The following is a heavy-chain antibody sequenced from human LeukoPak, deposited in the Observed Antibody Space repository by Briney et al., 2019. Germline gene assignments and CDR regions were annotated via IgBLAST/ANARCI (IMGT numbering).Heavy chain of an antibody. J-gene: IGHJ6*03. CDR1: GFTFSSYV. D-gene: IGHD1-26*01. CDR3: ARGPIVGATYYYYYMDV. CDR2: ISYDGSNE. V-gene: IGHV3-30*04. Sequence: AGRSLRLSCAASGFTFSSYVMHWVRQAPGKGLEWVAIISYDGSNEYYADSVKGRFTISRDNSKSTLYLQMNSLRAEDTAVYHCARGPIVGATYYYYYMDVWGKGTTVTVSS.